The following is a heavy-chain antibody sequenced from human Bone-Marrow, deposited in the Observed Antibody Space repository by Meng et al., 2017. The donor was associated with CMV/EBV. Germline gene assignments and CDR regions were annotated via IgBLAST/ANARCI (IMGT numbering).Heavy chain of an antibody. CDR2: INPNGGAT. Sequence: ASVKVSCKTSGYTFIDYYMHWVRQAPGQGLEWLGWINPNGGATNYAQKFQGRVTMTRDTSIDTAYMELSRLRSDDTAVYYCARAHGHSGSYHVYNWFDSWGQGTLVTVSS. CDR3: ARAHGHSGSYHVYNWFDS. D-gene: IGHD1-26*01. J-gene: IGHJ5*01. V-gene: IGHV1-2*02. CDR1: GYTFIDYY.